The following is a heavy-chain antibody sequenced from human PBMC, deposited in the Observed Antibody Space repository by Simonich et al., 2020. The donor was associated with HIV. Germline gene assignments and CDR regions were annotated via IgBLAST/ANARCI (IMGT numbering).Heavy chain of an antibody. Sequence: QVQLVESGGGVVQPGRSLRLSCAASGFTFSSYAMHWVRQAPGKGLEWVAVISYDGSNKYYAGSVKGRFTISRDNAKTTLYLQMNSLRAEDTAVYYCASGGSISSVWADDYWGQGTLVTVSS. CDR2: ISYDGSNK. D-gene: IGHD3-16*01. V-gene: IGHV3-30*07. CDR1: GFTFSSYA. CDR3: ASGGSISSVWADDY. J-gene: IGHJ4*02.